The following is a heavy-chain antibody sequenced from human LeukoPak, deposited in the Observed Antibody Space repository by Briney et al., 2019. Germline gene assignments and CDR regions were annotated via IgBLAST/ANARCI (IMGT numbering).Heavy chain of an antibody. J-gene: IGHJ3*02. D-gene: IGHD2-2*01. CDR1: GFTFSNYN. CDR3: ARGVPFDI. CDR2: ISSSSSST. Sequence: TGGSLRLSCVASGFTFSNYNMNWVRRAPGKGLEWVSSISSSSSSTYYADSVKGRFTISRDNSKNTLYLQMNSLRAEDTAVYYCARGVPFDIWGQGTMVTVSS. V-gene: IGHV3-21*01.